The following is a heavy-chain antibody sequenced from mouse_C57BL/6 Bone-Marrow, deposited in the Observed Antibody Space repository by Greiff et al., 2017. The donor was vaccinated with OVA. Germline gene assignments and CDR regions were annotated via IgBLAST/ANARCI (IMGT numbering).Heavy chain of an antibody. CDR2: ISNGGGST. CDR3: ARRHYYGSSYFDY. Sequence: EVKLVESGGGLVQPGGSLKLSCAASGFTFSDYYMYWVRQTPEKRLEWVAYISNGGGSTYYPDTVKGRFTISRDNAKNTLYLQMSRLKSEDTAMYYCARRHYYGSSYFDYWGQGTTLTVSS. V-gene: IGHV5-12*01. D-gene: IGHD1-1*01. J-gene: IGHJ2*01. CDR1: GFTFSDYY.